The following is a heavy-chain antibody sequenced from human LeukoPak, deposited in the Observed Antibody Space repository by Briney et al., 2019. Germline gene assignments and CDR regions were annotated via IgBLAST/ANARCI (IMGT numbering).Heavy chain of an antibody. Sequence: PGGSLRLSCVASGFTFNSYWMNWVRQAPGKGLEWVANIKQDGSEKYYVDSVKGRFTISRDNAKNSLYLQMNSLRAEDTAIYYCAKPIMISGATDAFDIWGQGTMVTVSS. CDR2: IKQDGSEK. J-gene: IGHJ3*02. CDR3: AKPIMISGATDAFDI. CDR1: GFTFNSYW. D-gene: IGHD3/OR15-3a*01. V-gene: IGHV3-7*01.